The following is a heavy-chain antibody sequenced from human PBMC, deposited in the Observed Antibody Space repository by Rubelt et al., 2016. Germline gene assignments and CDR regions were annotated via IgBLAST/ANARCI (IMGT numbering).Heavy chain of an antibody. J-gene: IGHJ4*02. CDR3: ARDLEAAADTTFDY. CDR2: ISSSSSYI. D-gene: IGHD6-13*01. Sequence: EVQLVESGGGLVKPGGSLRLSCAASGFTFSSYSMNWVRQAPGKGLEWVSSISSSSSYIYYADSVKGRFTISRDNAKNSLHLQMNSLRAEDTAVYYCARDLEAAADTTFDYWGQGTLVTVSS. CDR1: GFTFSSYS. V-gene: IGHV3-21*01.